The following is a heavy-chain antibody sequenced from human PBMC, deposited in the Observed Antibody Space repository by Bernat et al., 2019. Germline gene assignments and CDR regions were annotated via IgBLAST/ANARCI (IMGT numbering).Heavy chain of an antibody. CDR1: GFTFSSYG. D-gene: IGHD3-10*01. CDR2: ISYDGSNK. V-gene: IGHV3-30*18. CDR3: AKGKGAWFGELEYDY. J-gene: IGHJ4*02. Sequence: QVQLVESGGGVVQPGRSLRLSCAASGFTFSSYGMHWVRQAPGKGLEWVAVISYDGSNKYYADSGKGRFTISRENSKNTLYLQMNSRRAEDTAVYYCAKGKGAWFGELEYDYWGQGTLVTVSS.